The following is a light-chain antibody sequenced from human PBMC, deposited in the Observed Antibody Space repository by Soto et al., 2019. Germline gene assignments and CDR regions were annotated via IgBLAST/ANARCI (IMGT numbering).Light chain of an antibody. Sequence: QSALTQPASVSGSPGQSITLSCTGTSSDVGDYNYVSWYQQHPGKAPRLIIYEVSYRPSGVSNRFSGSKSGNTASLTISGLQAEHEADYYCSSYASSSTWVFGGGTKLTVL. V-gene: IGLV2-14*01. J-gene: IGLJ3*02. CDR1: SSDVGDYNY. CDR3: SSYASSSTWV. CDR2: EVS.